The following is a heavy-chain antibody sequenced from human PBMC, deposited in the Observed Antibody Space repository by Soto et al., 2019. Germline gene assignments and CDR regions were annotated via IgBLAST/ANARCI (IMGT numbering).Heavy chain of an antibody. J-gene: IGHJ4*02. CDR3: TTQQFGAGRVGVHY. CDR2: IVPTLRIT. D-gene: IGHD3-10*01. Sequence: QVQLVQSGAEVKRPGSSLKVSCETSGGTSTIYTITWVRQAPGQGLQWMGRIVPTLRITNYAQEFQGRLTITADTSTSTVHMERSSLTSEDAAAYYCTTQQFGAGRVGVHYWGQGPLVTVSS. CDR1: GGTSTIYT. V-gene: IGHV1-69*02.